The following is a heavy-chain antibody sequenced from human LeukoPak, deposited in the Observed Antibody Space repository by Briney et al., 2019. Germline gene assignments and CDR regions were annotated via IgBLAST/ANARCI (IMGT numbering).Heavy chain of an antibody. CDR2: IYPDDSDT. J-gene: IGHJ6*03. Sequence: GESLKISCKGSGYPFSSYWIGWVRPMPGKGMEWMGIIYPDDSDTRYSPSFQGQVTISADKSISTAYLQWSSLKASDTAMYYCARLAYCSNDVCYSNYYSSMDVWGKGTTVTVSS. CDR3: ARLAYCSNDVCYSNYYSSMDV. D-gene: IGHD2-8*01. V-gene: IGHV5-51*01. CDR1: GYPFSSYW.